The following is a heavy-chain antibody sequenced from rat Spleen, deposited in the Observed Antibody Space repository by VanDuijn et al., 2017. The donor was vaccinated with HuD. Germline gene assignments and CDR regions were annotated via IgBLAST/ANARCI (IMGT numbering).Heavy chain of an antibody. CDR3: VRLYNNHGYWYFDF. CDR2: ISSGGRNT. Sequence: EVQLVESGGGLVQPGRSLKFSCAASGFSFGDYAMAWVRQAPKKGLEWVASISSGGRNTYYRDSVKGRFTISRDDGESTLYLQMNSLRSEDTATYYCVRLYNNHGYWYFDFWGPGTMVTVSS. J-gene: IGHJ1*01. D-gene: IGHD1-5*01. V-gene: IGHV5-17*01. CDR1: GFSFGDYA.